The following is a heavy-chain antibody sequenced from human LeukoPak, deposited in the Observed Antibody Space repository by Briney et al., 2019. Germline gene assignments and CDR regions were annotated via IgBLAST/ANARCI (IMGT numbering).Heavy chain of an antibody. CDR1: GYTFTSYY. V-gene: IGHV1-46*01. Sequence: ASVEVSCKASGYTFTSYYMHWVRQAPGQGLEWMGIINPSGGSTSYAQKFQGRVTMTRDMSTSTVYMELSSLRSEDTAVYYCARDGGGYDSTYYYYMDVWGKGTTVTVSS. J-gene: IGHJ6*03. CDR2: INPSGGST. CDR3: ARDGGGYDSTYYYYMDV. D-gene: IGHD5-12*01.